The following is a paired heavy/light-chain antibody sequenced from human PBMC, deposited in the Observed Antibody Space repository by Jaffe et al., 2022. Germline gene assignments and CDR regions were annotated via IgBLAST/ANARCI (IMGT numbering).Heavy chain of an antibody. CDR3: AKRRLADY. V-gene: IGHV3-48*03. CDR1: GFTFSSYE. D-gene: IGHD6-19*01. J-gene: IGHJ4*02. CDR2: ISGSGTTI. Sequence: EVQLVESGGGLVQPGGSLRLSCAASGFTFSSYEMNWVRQAPGKGLEWISYISGSGTTIYYADSVKGRFTISRDNAKNSLYLQMNSLRAEDTAVYYCAKRRLADYWGQGTLVTVSS.
Light chain of an antibody. CDR1: QSIANY. CDR2: AAS. CDR3: QQSYGTPYT. V-gene: IGKV1-39*01. Sequence: DIQMTQSPSSLSASVRDRVTITCRASQSIANYLNWYQQKPGKAPKLLIYAASSLQSGVPSRFSGSGSGTDFTLTISSLQPEDFATYYCQQSYGTPYTFGQGTKLEIK. J-gene: IGKJ2*01.